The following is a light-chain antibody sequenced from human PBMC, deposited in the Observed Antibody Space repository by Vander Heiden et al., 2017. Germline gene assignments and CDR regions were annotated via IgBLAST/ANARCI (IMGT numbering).Light chain of an antibody. V-gene: IGLV1-51*01. CDR3: GTWDSSLSNAV. J-gene: IGLJ1*01. Sequence: QSVLTQPPSVSATPGQKVTISCSASSSNIGKNYVSWYQQVPETAPKLLIYDNNKRPSGIPDGFSGSKSGTSATLGITGLQTGDEADYYCGTWDSSLSNAVFGTGTKVTVL. CDR1: SSNIGKNY. CDR2: DNN.